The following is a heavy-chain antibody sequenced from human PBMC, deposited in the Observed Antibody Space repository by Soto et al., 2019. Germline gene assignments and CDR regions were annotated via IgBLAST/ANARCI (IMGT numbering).Heavy chain of an antibody. J-gene: IGHJ4*02. CDR1: GYTFTSYA. V-gene: IGHV5-51*01. D-gene: IGHD3-22*01. Sequence: KVSCKASGYTFTSYAIVWVRQAPGQGLEWMGWINVYNGDSDTRYSPSFQGQVTISDDKYISTAYLQWSSLKASDTAMYYCARKDSSSAFDYWGQGTLVTVSS. CDR3: ARKDSSSAFDY. CDR2: INVYNGDSDT.